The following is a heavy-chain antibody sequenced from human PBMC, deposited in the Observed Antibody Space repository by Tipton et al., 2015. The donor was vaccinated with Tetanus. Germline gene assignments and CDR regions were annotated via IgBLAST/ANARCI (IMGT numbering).Heavy chain of an antibody. CDR1: GGSFSGYY. V-gene: IGHV4-34*01. CDR2: INHSGST. D-gene: IGHD5/OR15-5a*01. CDR3: ARTSVGFDS. Sequence: TLSLTCAVYGGSFSGYYWSWIRQPPGKGLEWIGEINHSGSTNYNPSLKSRVTISVDTSKNQFSLKLSSVTAADTAVYYCARTSVGFDSWGQGTRVTFSS. J-gene: IGHJ4*02.